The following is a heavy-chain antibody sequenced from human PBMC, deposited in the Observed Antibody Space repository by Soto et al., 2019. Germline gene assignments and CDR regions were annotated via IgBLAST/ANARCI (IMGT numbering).Heavy chain of an antibody. CDR1: GGTFSSYI. Sequence: QVQLVQSGGEVKKPGSSVKVSWKASGGTFSSYIISWVRRAPGEGLEWMGRIIPSLGIANDEQKFQGSVTITADKSTSTAYMELSSLRSEDTAVYYCARGLDGYNYDPGDYWGQGTLVTVSS. CDR3: ARGLDGYNYDPGDY. CDR2: IIPSLGIA. V-gene: IGHV1-69*02. D-gene: IGHD5-12*01. J-gene: IGHJ4*02.